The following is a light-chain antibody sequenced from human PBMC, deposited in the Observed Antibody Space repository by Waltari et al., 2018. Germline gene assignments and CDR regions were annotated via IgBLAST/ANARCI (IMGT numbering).Light chain of an antibody. Sequence: DIVMTQSPDSLAVSLGERATINCESSQSVLYSSNNKNYLAWYQQKPGQPPKLLIYWASNRESGVPDRFSGSGSGTDFTLTISSLQAEDVAVYYCQQYYSTPYTFGQGTKLEIK. CDR2: WAS. J-gene: IGKJ2*01. V-gene: IGKV4-1*01. CDR3: QQYYSTPYT. CDR1: QSVLYSSNNKNY.